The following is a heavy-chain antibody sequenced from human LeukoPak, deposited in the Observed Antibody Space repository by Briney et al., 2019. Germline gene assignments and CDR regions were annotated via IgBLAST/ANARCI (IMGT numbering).Heavy chain of an antibody. CDR2: INHSGST. CDR3: ARLGGGSCYGY. J-gene: IGHJ4*02. Sequence: SETLSLTCAVYGGSFSGYYWSWIRQPPGKGLEWIREINHSGSTNYNPSLKSRVTISVDTSKNQFSLKLSSVTAADTAVYYCARLGGGSCYGYWGQGTLVTVSS. D-gene: IGHD2-15*01. CDR1: GGSFSGYY. V-gene: IGHV4-34*01.